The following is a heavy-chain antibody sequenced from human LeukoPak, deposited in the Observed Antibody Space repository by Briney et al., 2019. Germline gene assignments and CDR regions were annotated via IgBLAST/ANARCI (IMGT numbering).Heavy chain of an antibody. CDR1: GGSISSSSYY. J-gene: IGHJ4*02. D-gene: IGHD5-18*01. CDR3: ARHRYSYGPLEVDY. CDR2: IYYSGST. Sequence: SETLSLTCTVSGGSISSSSYYWGWIRQPPGKGLEWIGSIYYSGSTYYNPSLKSRVTISVDTSKNQFSLKLSSVTAADTAVYYCARHRYSYGPLEVDYGGQGTLVTVSS. V-gene: IGHV4-39*01.